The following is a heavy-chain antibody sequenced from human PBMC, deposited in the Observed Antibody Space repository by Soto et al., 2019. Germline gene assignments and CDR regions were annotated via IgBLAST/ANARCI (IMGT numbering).Heavy chain of an antibody. V-gene: IGHV1-18*01. CDR1: GYTFTSYG. CDR3: ARDLAARSYYYYYGLDV. D-gene: IGHD6-6*01. Sequence: ASVKVSCKASGYTFTSYGISWVRQAPGQGLEWMGWISAYNGNTNYAQKLQGRVTMTTDTSTSTAYMELRSLRSDDTAVYYCARDLAARSYYYYYGLDVWGQGTTVTVSS. CDR2: ISAYNGNT. J-gene: IGHJ6*02.